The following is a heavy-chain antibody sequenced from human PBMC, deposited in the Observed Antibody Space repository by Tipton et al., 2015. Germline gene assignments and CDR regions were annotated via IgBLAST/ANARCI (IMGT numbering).Heavy chain of an antibody. D-gene: IGHD3-3*01. Sequence: SLRLSCAASGFNFSKHDIHWVRQAPGKGLEWVSTVSTDGGGTYYADSVKGRFTISRDNSKNTLYLQMNSLRAEDTAVYHCARGYYDFWSGYYSAGAAQLDYWGQGTLVTVSS. CDR2: VSTDGGGT. CDR3: ARGYYDFWSGYYSAGAAQLDY. V-gene: IGHV3-23*01. CDR1: GFNFSKHD. J-gene: IGHJ4*02.